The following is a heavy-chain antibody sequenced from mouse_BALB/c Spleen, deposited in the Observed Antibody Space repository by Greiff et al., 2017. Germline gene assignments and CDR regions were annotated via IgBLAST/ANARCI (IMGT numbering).Heavy chain of an antibody. V-gene: IGHV3-2*02. J-gene: IGHJ3*01. CDR2: ISYSGST. CDR3: ANYDYDLWFAY. CDR1: GYSITSDYA. Sequence: EVKLQESGPGLVKPSQSLSLTCTVTGYSITSDYAWNWIRQFPGNKLEWMGYISYSGSTSYNPSLKSRISITRDTSKNQFFLQLNSVTTEDTATYYCANYDYDLWFAYWGQGTLVTVSA. D-gene: IGHD2-4*01.